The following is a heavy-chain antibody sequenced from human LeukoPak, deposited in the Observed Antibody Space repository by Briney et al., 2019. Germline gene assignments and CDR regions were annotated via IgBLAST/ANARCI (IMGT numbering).Heavy chain of an antibody. V-gene: IGHV3-49*04. CDR1: GFTLHDYA. Sequence: GGSVRLLYTASGFTLHDYAMRGVRQARAKGREGVGFIRSKAYGGTTEYVASVKRRFTISRDESKLLAYLQMNSCKTDGTALFYCWGYYYYYMDVWGKGTTVTVS. J-gene: IGHJ6*03. CDR2: IRSKAYGGTT. D-gene: IGHD7-27*01. CDR3: WGYYYYYMDV.